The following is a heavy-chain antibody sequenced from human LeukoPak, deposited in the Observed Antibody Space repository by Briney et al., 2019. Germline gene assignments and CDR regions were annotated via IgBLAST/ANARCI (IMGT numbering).Heavy chain of an antibody. D-gene: IGHD3-10*01. CDR2: IYHSGST. V-gene: IGHV4-34*01. Sequence: PPETLSLTSALYVGSLSGYNWSSSCDRPRKGLEWGGEIYHSGSTNYNPPLKSRVTISVDKSKNQLSLIRSSVTAAVTAVYCIAGYALLTRVQEAYRDYYYFDYWGQGTLVTVSS. J-gene: IGHJ4*02. CDR3: AGYALLTRVQEAYRDYYYFDY. CDR1: VGSLSGYN.